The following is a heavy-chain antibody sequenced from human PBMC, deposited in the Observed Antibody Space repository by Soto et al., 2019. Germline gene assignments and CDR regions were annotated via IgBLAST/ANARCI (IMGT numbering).Heavy chain of an antibody. CDR3: ARGDCVGGTCYPLAVNFYYHMDV. D-gene: IGHD2-15*01. J-gene: IGHJ6*03. CDR2: INSDGSVS. V-gene: IGHV3-74*02. CDR1: GFTFSNYW. Sequence: EVQLVESGGGLVQPGGSLRLSCAASGFTFSNYWMYWVRQAPGKGLEWVSRINSDGSVSSHADSVRGRLTISRDNVKNTLYLHIDSMRDEDTVVYFFARGDCVGGTCYPLAVNFYYHMDVWGKGTTVTVFS.